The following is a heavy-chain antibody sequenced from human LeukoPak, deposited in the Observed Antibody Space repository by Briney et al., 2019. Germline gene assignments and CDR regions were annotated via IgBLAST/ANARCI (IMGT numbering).Heavy chain of an antibody. Sequence: PSDTLSLPCSVSSGPISSSSYYGGWIRQAPGKGLEWIGRIYYSGTTYNNPPLKSQGTISVDTSKIQFSRKLRSVTAADTAVYYCARHDPRGGSGWYLLTYFDYWGQGTLVTVSS. CDR1: SGPISSSSYY. D-gene: IGHD6-19*01. V-gene: IGHV4-39*01. CDR3: ARHDPRGGSGWYLLTYFDY. CDR2: IYYSGTT. J-gene: IGHJ4*02.